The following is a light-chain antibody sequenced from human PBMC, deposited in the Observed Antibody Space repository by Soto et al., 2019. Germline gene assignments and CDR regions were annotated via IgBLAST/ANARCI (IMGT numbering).Light chain of an antibody. V-gene: IGKV3-11*01. CDR1: QSISNY. Sequence: EIVLTQSPATLSLSPVERATLSCRANQSISNYLAWYQQRPGQAPRLLIYDASRRATGIPARFSGSGSGTDFTLTISSLEPEDSAVYYCHQRYDWPITFGQGTRLEIK. CDR2: DAS. CDR3: HQRYDWPIT. J-gene: IGKJ5*01.